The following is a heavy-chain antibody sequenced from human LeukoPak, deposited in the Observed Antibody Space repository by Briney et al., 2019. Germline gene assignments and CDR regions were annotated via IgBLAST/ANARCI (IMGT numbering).Heavy chain of an antibody. CDR1: GFTFSSYG. Sequence: GGSLRLSCAASGFTFSSYGMHWVRQAPGKGLEWVAVISYDGSNKYYADSVKGRFTISRDNSKNTLYLQMNSLRAEDTAVYYCARSPHGAIPSSYYFDYWGQGTLVTVSS. CDR2: ISYDGSNK. J-gene: IGHJ4*02. CDR3: ARSPHGAIPSSYYFDY. D-gene: IGHD3-16*01. V-gene: IGHV3-30*03.